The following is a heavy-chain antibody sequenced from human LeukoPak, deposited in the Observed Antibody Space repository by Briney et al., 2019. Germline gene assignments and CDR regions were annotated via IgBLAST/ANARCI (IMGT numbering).Heavy chain of an antibody. CDR1: GFTFSNNW. J-gene: IGHJ4*02. CDR2: VKKDASEM. V-gene: IGHV3-7*01. CDR3: ARESTVVTPGVFDY. Sequence: GGSLRLSCAASGFTFSNNWMTWVRQAPGKGLEWVASVKKDASEMYYVDSVKGRFTISRDNVRNTVYLQMNRLRAEDTAVYYCARESTVVTPGVFDYWGQGTLVTVSS. D-gene: IGHD4-23*01.